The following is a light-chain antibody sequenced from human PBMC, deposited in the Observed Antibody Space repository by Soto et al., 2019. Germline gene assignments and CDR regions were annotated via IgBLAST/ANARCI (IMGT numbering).Light chain of an antibody. J-gene: IGKJ2*01. CDR3: QQYGSSPPYT. CDR2: GSS. CDR1: QSVSNNY. Sequence: EVVLTQSPGTLSLSPGERATLSCRASQSVSNNYFAWYQQKPGQAPRLLIFGSSDMATGIPDRFSRSGSGTDFTLTISRLEHEDFAVYYCQQYGSSPPYTFGQGTKLEIK. V-gene: IGKV3-20*01.